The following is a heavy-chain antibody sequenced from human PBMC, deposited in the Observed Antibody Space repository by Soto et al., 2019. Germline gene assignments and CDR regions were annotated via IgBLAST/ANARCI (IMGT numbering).Heavy chain of an antibody. CDR1: GGSFSGYY. CDR2: INHSGST. D-gene: IGHD2-8*01. V-gene: IGHV4-34*01. CDR3: AGYCTNGVCYEYFQH. Sequence: SETLSLTCAAYGGSFSGYYWSWIRQPPGKGLEWIGEINHSGSTNYNPSLKRRFTITGDTSKNQFSLKLSYVTAADTAVYYCAGYCTNGVCYEYFQHRDQGGLVTVFS. J-gene: IGHJ1*01.